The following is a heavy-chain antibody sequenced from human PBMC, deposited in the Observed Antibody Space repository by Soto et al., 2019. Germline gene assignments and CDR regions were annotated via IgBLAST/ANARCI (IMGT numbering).Heavy chain of an antibody. D-gene: IGHD2-2*01. CDR2: ITTDKGKT. V-gene: IGHV1-18*01. CDR3: AKDDTRGRGYAAFDI. CDR1: GYTFTSYG. Sequence: GASVKVSCKTSGYTFTSYGISWVRQAPGQGLEWMGWITTDKGKTTYAQKFRGRVTMTTDTSTSTAYMEMNSLRADDTAVYYCAKDDTRGRGYAAFDIWGQGTVVTVSS. J-gene: IGHJ3*02.